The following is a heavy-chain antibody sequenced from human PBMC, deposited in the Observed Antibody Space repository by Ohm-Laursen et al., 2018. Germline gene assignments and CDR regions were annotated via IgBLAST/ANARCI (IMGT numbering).Heavy chain of an antibody. CDR2: ISSSSSTI. CDR1: GFTFSSYS. D-gene: IGHD1-26*01. Sequence: SLRLSCSASGFTFSSYSMNWVRQAPGKGLEWVSYISSSSSTIYYADSVKGRFTISRDNAKNSLYLQMNSLRAEDTAVYYCAISGSSLDAFDIWGQGTMVTVSS. CDR3: AISGSSLDAFDI. J-gene: IGHJ3*02. V-gene: IGHV3-48*01.